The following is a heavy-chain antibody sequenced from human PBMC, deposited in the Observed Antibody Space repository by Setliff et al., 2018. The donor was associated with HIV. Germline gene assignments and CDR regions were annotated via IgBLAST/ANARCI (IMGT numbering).Heavy chain of an antibody. CDR2: IQYDGSNK. V-gene: IGHV3-30*02. D-gene: IGHD4-17*01. J-gene: IGHJ4*02. Sequence: QSGGSLRLSCAASGFTFSSFGMHWVRQAPGKGLEWVSFIQYDGSNKYYAESVKGRFTISRDNSKSTLYLQMSSLGPEDMGLYYCAKGRDGDLNHFDYWGQGTRVTVSS. CDR1: GFTFSSFG. CDR3: AKGRDGDLNHFDY.